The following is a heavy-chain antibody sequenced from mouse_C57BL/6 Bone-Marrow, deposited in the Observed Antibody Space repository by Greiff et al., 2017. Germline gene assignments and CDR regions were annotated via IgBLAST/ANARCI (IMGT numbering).Heavy chain of an antibody. V-gene: IGHV1-4*01. D-gene: IGHD3-2*02. CDR2: INPSSGYA. CDR3: ARRTAQATDYFDY. Sequence: VQLQQSGAELARPGASVKMSCKASGYTFTSYTMHWVKQRPGQGLEWIGYINPSSGYAKYNQKFKDKATLTADKSSSTAYMQLSSLTSEDSAVYYCARRTAQATDYFDYWGQGTTLTVSS. CDR1: GYTFTSYT. J-gene: IGHJ2*01.